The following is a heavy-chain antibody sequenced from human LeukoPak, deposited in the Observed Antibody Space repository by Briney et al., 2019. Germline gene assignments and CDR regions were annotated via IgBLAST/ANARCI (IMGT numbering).Heavy chain of an antibody. Sequence: GGSLRLSCAASGFTFDDYAMHWVRQAPGKGLEWVSGISWNSGSIGYADSVKGRFTISRDNAKNSLYLQMNSLRAEDTALYYCAKGSSGWYNLFDYWGQGTLVTVSS. D-gene: IGHD6-19*01. J-gene: IGHJ4*02. CDR2: ISWNSGSI. V-gene: IGHV3-9*01. CDR1: GFTFDDYA. CDR3: AKGSSGWYNLFDY.